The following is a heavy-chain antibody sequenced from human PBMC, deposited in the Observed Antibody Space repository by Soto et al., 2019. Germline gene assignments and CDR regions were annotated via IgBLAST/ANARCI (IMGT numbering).Heavy chain of an antibody. CDR2: IIPIFGTA. V-gene: IGHV1-69*12. J-gene: IGHJ4*02. CDR1: GGTFSSYA. CDR3: ARDAFPSVIAAAGHPFDY. D-gene: IGHD6-13*01. Sequence: QVQLVQSGAEVKKPGSSVKVSCKASGGTFSSYAISWVRQAPGQGLEWMGGIIPIFGTANYAQKFQGRVTITAVESTSTAYTELRRLRSEDTAAYYCARDAFPSVIAAAGHPFDYWGQGTLVIVSS.